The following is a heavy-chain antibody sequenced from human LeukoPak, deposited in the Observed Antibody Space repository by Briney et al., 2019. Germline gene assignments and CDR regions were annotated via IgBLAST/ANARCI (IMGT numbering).Heavy chain of an antibody. CDR3: ATPHCSSTSCHNWFDP. J-gene: IGHJ5*02. V-gene: IGHV1-24*01. CDR2: LDPEDGET. CDR1: GYTLTELS. Sequence: ASVKVSCKVSGYTLTELSMHWVRQAPGKGLEWMGGLDPEDGETIYAQKFQGRVTMTEDTSTDTAYMELSSLRSEDTAVYYCATPHCSSTSCHNWFDPWGQGTLVTVSS. D-gene: IGHD2-2*01.